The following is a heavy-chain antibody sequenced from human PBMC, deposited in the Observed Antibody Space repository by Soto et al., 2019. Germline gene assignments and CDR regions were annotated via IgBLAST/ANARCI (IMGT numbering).Heavy chain of an antibody. CDR3: ARLGPTSSGVANNY. CDR1: GFTFSSYW. Sequence: GGSLRLSCAASGFTFSSYWMSWVRQAPGKGLEWVANINQGGSVTNCVDSVKGRFTISRDNAKNSLYLQMNSLRADDTAMYYCARLGPTSSGVANNYWGQGTLVTVSS. CDR2: INQGGSVT. V-gene: IGHV3-7*01. J-gene: IGHJ4*02. D-gene: IGHD3-3*01.